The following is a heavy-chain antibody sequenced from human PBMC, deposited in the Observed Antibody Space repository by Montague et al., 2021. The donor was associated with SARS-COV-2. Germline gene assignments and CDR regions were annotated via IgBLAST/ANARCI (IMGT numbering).Heavy chain of an antibody. CDR1: GFSLSTSGMC. J-gene: IGHJ3*02. CDR3: ARIWGATRGDAFDI. V-gene: IGHV2-70*01. CDR2: XDWDDDK. D-gene: IGHD1-26*01. Sequence: PALVTPTQTLTLTCTFSGFSLSTSGMCVSWIRQPPGKALEWLALXDWDDDKYYSTSLKTRLTISKDTSKNQVVLTMTNVDPVDTATYYCARIWGATRGDAFDIGGQGTMVTGPS.